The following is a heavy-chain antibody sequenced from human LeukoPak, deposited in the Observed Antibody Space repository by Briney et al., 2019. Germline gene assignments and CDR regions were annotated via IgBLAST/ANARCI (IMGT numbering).Heavy chain of an antibody. Sequence: ASVRVSCKVSGYTLTELSMHWVRQAPGKGLEWMGGFDPEDGETIYAQKFQGRVTMTEDTSTDTAYMELSSLRSEDTAVYYCARDAHCSSTSCYPDGDYYYGMDVWGQGTTVTVSS. D-gene: IGHD2-2*01. V-gene: IGHV1-24*01. CDR2: FDPEDGET. CDR1: GYTLTELS. J-gene: IGHJ6*02. CDR3: ARDAHCSSTSCYPDGDYYYGMDV.